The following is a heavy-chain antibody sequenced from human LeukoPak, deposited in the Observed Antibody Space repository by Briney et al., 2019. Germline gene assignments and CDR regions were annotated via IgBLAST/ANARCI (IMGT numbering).Heavy chain of an antibody. CDR2: ISGSGGST. CDR1: GFTFSSYA. CDR3: AKESWPEGIQLWFISLPFDY. Sequence: PGGSLRLSCAASGFTFSSYAMSWVRQAPGKGLEWVSAISGSGGSTCYADSVKGRFTISRDNSKNTLYLQMNSLRAEDTAVYYCAKESWPEGIQLWFISLPFDYWGQGTLVTVSS. D-gene: IGHD5-18*01. V-gene: IGHV3-23*01. J-gene: IGHJ4*02.